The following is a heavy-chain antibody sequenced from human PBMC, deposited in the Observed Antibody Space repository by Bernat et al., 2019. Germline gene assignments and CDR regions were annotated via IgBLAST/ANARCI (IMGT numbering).Heavy chain of an antibody. J-gene: IGHJ6*03. D-gene: IGHD3-3*01. Sequence: QVQLVQSGAEVKKPGASVKVSCKASGYTFTSYGISWVRQAPGQGLEWMGWISAYNGNTNYAQKLQGRVTMTTDTSTSTAYMELRSLRSDDTAVYYCARDSYYDFWSGYDFYSYYYMDVWGKGTTVTVSS. CDR1: GYTFTSYG. CDR3: ARDSYYDFWSGYDFYSYYYMDV. CDR2: ISAYNGNT. V-gene: IGHV1-18*01.